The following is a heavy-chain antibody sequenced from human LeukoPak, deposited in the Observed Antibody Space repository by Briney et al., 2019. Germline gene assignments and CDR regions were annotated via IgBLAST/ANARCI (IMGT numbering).Heavy chain of an antibody. Sequence: PGGSLGLSCSVSGFTFSTYVMHWVRQAPGKGLEYVSAISSNGDNTYYADSVKGRFTISGDNSKNTLYLQMSSLRADDTAVYYCVRGTGYWGQGTLVTVSS. CDR3: VRGTGY. V-gene: IGHV3-64D*06. CDR2: ISSNGDNT. CDR1: GFTFSTYV. J-gene: IGHJ4*02.